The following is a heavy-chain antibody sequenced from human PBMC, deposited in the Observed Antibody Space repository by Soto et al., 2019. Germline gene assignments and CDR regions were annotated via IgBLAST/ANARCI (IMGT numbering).Heavy chain of an antibody. J-gene: IGHJ5*02. Sequence: ASVKVSCKASGYTFTSYPMNWLRQAPGQRPEWMGWINAGNGGTKYSQKFQGRVSITRDTSASTAYMQLSRLRSEDTAVYYCATDRGGYCSSGSCSEAWFDPWGQGTLVTVS. CDR2: INAGNGGT. V-gene: IGHV1-3*01. D-gene: IGHD2-15*01. CDR1: GYTFTSYP. CDR3: ATDRGGYCSSGSCSEAWFDP.